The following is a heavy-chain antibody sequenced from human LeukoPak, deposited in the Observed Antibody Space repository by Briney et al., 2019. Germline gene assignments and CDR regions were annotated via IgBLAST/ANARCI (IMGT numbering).Heavy chain of an antibody. CDR2: IYHSGST. D-gene: IGHD3-9*01. CDR3: AREGYDILTGIGYFDL. J-gene: IGHJ2*01. Sequence: SQTLSLTCAVSGGSISSGGYSCSWIRQPPGKGLEWIGYIYHSGSTYYNPSLKSRVTISVDRSKNQFSLKLSSVTAADTAVYYCAREGYDILTGIGYFDLWGRGTLVTVSS. CDR1: GGSISSGGYS. V-gene: IGHV4-30-2*01.